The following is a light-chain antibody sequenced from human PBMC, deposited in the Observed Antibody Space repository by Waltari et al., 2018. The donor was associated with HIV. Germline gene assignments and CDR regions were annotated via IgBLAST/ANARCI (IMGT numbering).Light chain of an antibody. J-gene: IGKJ4*02. V-gene: IGKV1-5*03. Sequence: DIQLTQSPSTLSASVGERVTITCRASQTIDTWMAWYQQKPGKAPKVLISKASSLESGVPSRFSGTGSGTEFTLIISSLQPDDLATCYCQQFYIYPLTFGGGTKVQIK. CDR1: QTIDTW. CDR2: KAS. CDR3: QQFYIYPLT.